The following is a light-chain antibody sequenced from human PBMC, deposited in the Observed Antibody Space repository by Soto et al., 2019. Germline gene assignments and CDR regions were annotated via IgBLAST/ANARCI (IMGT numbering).Light chain of an antibody. Sequence: QSVLTQPASVSGSPGQSITISCTGTSSDVGGYNYVSWYQQHPGKAPKLMIYEVSNRPSGVSNRFSGSKSGNTASLTISGLQAEDEADYYCSSYTSSSTLGVGTGTKLTVL. CDR2: EVS. V-gene: IGLV2-14*01. CDR1: SSDVGGYNY. CDR3: SSYTSSSTLG. J-gene: IGLJ1*01.